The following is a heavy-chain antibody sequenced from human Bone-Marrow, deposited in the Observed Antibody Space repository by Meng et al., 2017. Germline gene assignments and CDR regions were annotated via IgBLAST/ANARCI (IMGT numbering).Heavy chain of an antibody. Sequence: QVRLQQSGPGLVRPSQTLPLPCAIPGDSVSSNSAAWNWIRQSPSRGLEWLGRTYYRSKWYNDYAVSVKSRINIKADTSKNQFSLQLNSVTPEDTAVYYCGRDSGSYMSWGQGTLVTVSS. CDR3: GRDSGSYMS. CDR2: TYYRSKWYN. CDR1: GDSVSSNSAA. V-gene: IGHV6-1*01. D-gene: IGHD1-26*01. J-gene: IGHJ4*02.